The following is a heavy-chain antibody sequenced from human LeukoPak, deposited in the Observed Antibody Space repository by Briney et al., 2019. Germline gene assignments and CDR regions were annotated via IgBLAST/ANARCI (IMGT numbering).Heavy chain of an antibody. D-gene: IGHD2/OR15-2a*01. CDR3: ARGKTSQNIVTRKTYNWFDP. CDR1: GFTFSDYY. J-gene: IGHJ5*02. V-gene: IGHV3-11*04. Sequence: GGSLRLSCAASGFTFSDYYMSWIRQAPGKGLEWVSYISSSGSAIYYADSVKGRFTISRDNAKNSLYLQMKSLRAEDTAVYYCARGKTSQNIVTRKTYNWFDPWGQGTLVTVSS. CDR2: ISSSGSAI.